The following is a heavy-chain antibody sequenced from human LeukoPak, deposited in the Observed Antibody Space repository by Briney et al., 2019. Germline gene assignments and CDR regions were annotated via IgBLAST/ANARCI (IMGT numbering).Heavy chain of an antibody. CDR2: INHSGST. Sequence: SETLSLTCAVYGGSFSGYYWSWIRQPPGKGLEWIGEINHSGSTNYNPSLKSRVTISVDTSKNQFSLKLSSVTAADTAVYYCASRYYDFWSGYSNYYYMDVWGKGTTVTVPS. J-gene: IGHJ6*03. D-gene: IGHD3-3*01. CDR3: ASRYYDFWSGYSNYYYMDV. V-gene: IGHV4-34*01. CDR1: GGSFSGYY.